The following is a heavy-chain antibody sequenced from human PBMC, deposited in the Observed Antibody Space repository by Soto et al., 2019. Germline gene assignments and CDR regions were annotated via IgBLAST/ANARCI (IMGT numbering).Heavy chain of an antibody. Sequence: QVQLVESGGGVVQPGRSLRLSCAASGFTFSSYGMHWVRQAPGKGLEWVAFISYDGSNKYYADSVKGRFTISRNNSKNTLYLQMNSLRAEDTAVYYCAQEDRGVDYYMDVWGKGTTVTVSS. CDR2: ISYDGSNK. CDR1: GFTFSSYG. CDR3: AQEDRGVDYYMDV. J-gene: IGHJ6*03. D-gene: IGHD3-10*01. V-gene: IGHV3-30*18.